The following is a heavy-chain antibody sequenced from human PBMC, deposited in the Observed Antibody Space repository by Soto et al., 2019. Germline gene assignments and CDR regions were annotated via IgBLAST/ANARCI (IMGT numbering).Heavy chain of an antibody. CDR2: ISYDGSNK. CDR3: AKDRIAVAGTGHYYYYGMDV. CDR1: GFTFSSYG. J-gene: IGHJ6*02. V-gene: IGHV3-30*18. Sequence: QVQLVESGGGVVQPGRSLRLSCAASGFTFSSYGMHWVRQAPGKGLEWVAVISYDGSNKYYADSVKGRFTISRDNSKNTLYLQMNSLRAEDTAVYYCAKDRIAVAGTGHYYYYGMDVWGQGTTVTVSS. D-gene: IGHD6-19*01.